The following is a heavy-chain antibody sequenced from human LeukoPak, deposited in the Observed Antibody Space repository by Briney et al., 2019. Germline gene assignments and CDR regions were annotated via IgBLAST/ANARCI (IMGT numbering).Heavy chain of an antibody. Sequence: GRSLRLSCAASGFTFSSYAMHWVRQAPGKGLEWAAVISYDGSNKYYADSVKGRFTISRDNSKNTLYLQMNSLRAEDTAVYYCARDQSVVPAAMRGVYYYYGMDVWGQGTTVTVSS. CDR1: GFTFSSYA. J-gene: IGHJ6*02. V-gene: IGHV3-30-3*01. CDR2: ISYDGSNK. D-gene: IGHD2-2*01. CDR3: ARDQSVVPAAMRGVYYYYGMDV.